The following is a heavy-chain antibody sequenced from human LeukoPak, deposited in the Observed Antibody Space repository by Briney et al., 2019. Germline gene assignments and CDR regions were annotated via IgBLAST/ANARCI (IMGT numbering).Heavy chain of an antibody. V-gene: IGHV3-11*01. CDR2: ISSSGSTI. CDR1: GFTFSDYY. Sequence: GGSLRLSCAASGFTFSDYYMSWIRQAPGKGLEWVSYISSSGSTIYYADSVKGRFTISRDNAKNSLYLQMNSLRAEDTAVYYCARVIRFCTSGVCSKQSDYWGQGTLVTVSS. J-gene: IGHJ4*02. CDR3: ARVIRFCTSGVCSKQSDY. D-gene: IGHD2-8*01.